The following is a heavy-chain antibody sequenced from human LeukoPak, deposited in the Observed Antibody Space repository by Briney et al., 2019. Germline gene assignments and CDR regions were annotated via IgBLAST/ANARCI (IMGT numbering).Heavy chain of an antibody. Sequence: GGSLRLSCAASGFTFSSYAMSWVRQAPGKGLEWVSAISGSGGSTYYADSVKGRFTISRDNSKNTLYLQMNSLRAEDTAVYYCAKGGRYGSGNYYGKFDYWGQGTLVTVSS. D-gene: IGHD3-10*01. CDR3: AKGGRYGSGNYYGKFDY. CDR1: GFTFSSYA. J-gene: IGHJ4*02. V-gene: IGHV3-23*01. CDR2: ISGSGGST.